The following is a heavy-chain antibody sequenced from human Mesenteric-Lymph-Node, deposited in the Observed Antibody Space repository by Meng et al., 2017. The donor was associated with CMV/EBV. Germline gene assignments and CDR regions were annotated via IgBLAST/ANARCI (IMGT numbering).Heavy chain of an antibody. CDR2: IYYSGST. J-gene: IGHJ4*02. CDR3: ARQADEQWLETPFDS. V-gene: IGHV4-39*01. Sequence: SETLSLTCTVSGGSISSSSYYWGWIRQPPGKGLEWIGSIYYSGSTYYNPSLKSRVTISVDTSKNQFSLKLSSVTASDTALYYCARQADEQWLETPFDSWGQGTLVTVSS. D-gene: IGHD6-19*01. CDR1: GGSISSSSYY.